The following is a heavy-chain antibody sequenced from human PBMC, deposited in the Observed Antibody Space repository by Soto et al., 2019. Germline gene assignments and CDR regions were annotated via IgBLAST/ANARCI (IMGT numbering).Heavy chain of an antibody. Sequence: EVQLSESGGGLVQPGGSLRLSCAASRFTFSSYGMSWVRQAPGKGLEWASGISGSGGSTYYAASVKGRFTIARDNSKNTLYLQMNSLRAEDTAVYYCAKDGGESSSPFDYWGQGTLVTVSS. V-gene: IGHV3-23*01. CDR1: RFTFSSYG. J-gene: IGHJ4*02. CDR3: AKDGGESSSPFDY. D-gene: IGHD6-13*01. CDR2: ISGSGGST.